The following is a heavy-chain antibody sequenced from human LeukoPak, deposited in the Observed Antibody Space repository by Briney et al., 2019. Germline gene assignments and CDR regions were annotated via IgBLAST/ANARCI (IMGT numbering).Heavy chain of an antibody. Sequence: GASVKVSCKASGGTFSSYAISWVRQAPGQGLEWMGGIIPIFGTTNYAQKFQGRVTITTDESTSTAYMELSSLRSEDTAVYYCARTDRDTTVRGVNMEGALGYWGQGALVTGSP. CDR2: IIPIFGTT. CDR1: GGTFSSYA. D-gene: IGHD3-10*01. V-gene: IGHV1-69*05. CDR3: ARTDRDTTVRGVNMEGALGY. J-gene: IGHJ4*02.